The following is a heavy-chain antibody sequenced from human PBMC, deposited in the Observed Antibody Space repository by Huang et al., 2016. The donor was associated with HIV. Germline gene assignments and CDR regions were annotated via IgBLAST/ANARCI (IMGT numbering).Heavy chain of an antibody. V-gene: IGHV4-39*01. D-gene: IGHD3-10*01. J-gene: IGHJ4*02. CDR2: SYYSGDT. Sequence: QLQLQESGPGLGGPSGTLSLLCTVYGGSITDSNYYWGWVRQPPGKGLEWIGSSYYSGDTASTPSLQSRVTMAVDTSMTRFSLDIRSVAVADTAIYYCARHFGSWSGYFDSWCQGTLVPVSS. CDR3: ARHFGSWSGYFDS. CDR1: GGSITDSNYY.